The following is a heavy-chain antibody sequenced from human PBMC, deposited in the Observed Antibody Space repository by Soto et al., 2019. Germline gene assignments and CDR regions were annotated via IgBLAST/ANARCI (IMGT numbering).Heavy chain of an antibody. CDR1: GYTFAMHY. J-gene: IGHJ4*02. V-gene: IGHV1-46*01. CDR3: AREDGGGGRRHDF. CDR2: INPSDGST. D-gene: IGHD2-15*01. Sequence: QVQLVQSGAEVKKPGASVKISCKTSGYTFAMHYIHWVRQVPGQGLEWMGMINPSDGSTSYVQKFQGRVTMTRDTSATTVFLNMSRLTSHDTAVFSCAREDGGGGRRHDFWGQGTLVTVSS.